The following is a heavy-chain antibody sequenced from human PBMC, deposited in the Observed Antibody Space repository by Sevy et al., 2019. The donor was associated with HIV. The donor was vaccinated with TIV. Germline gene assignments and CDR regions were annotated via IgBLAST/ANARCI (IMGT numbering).Heavy chain of an antibody. CDR1: GGSFSGYY. CDR2: INHSGST. Sequence: SETLSLTCAVYGGSFSGYYWSWIRQPPGKGLEWIGEINHSGSTNYNPTLKSRVTISVDTSKNKFSLKLGSVTAADTAVYYCARVRGYSYGFFDYWGQGTLVTVSS. CDR3: ARVRGYSYGFFDY. V-gene: IGHV4-34*01. D-gene: IGHD5-18*01. J-gene: IGHJ4*02.